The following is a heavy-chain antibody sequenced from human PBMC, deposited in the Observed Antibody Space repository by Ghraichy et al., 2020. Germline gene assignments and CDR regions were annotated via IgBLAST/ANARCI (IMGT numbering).Heavy chain of an antibody. J-gene: IGHJ1*01. CDR3: AKDRRFGDPTPQNEYFQH. Sequence: GGSLRLSCAASGFTFSSYGMHWVRQAPGKGLEWVAVISYDGSNKYYADSVKGRFTISRDNSKNTLYLQMNSLRAEDTAVYYCAKDRRFGDPTPQNEYFQHWGQGTLVTVSS. V-gene: IGHV3-30*18. CDR2: ISYDGSNK. CDR1: GFTFSSYG. D-gene: IGHD3-10*01.